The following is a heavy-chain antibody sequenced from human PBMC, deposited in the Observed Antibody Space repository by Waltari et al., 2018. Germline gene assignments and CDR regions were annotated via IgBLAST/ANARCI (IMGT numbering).Heavy chain of an antibody. Sequence: QLQLQESGPGLVKPSETLSLTCTVSGGSISSSSYYWGWIRQPPGKGLEWIGSIHYSGSTYYTPSLKSRVTISVDTSKNQFSLKLSSVTAADTAVYYCARDSSSWYNYFDYWGQGTLVTVSS. D-gene: IGHD6-13*01. CDR2: IHYSGST. CDR1: GGSISSSSYY. J-gene: IGHJ4*02. V-gene: IGHV4-39*07. CDR3: ARDSSSWYNYFDY.